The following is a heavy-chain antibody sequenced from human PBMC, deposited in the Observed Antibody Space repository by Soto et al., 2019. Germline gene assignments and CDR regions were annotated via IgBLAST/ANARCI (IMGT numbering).Heavy chain of an antibody. D-gene: IGHD2-15*01. CDR1: GFTFSSYS. CDR2: ISSSSSYI. J-gene: IGHJ4*02. CDR3: ARDQALFRRFDY. Sequence: EVQLVESGGGLVKPGGSLRLSCAASGFTFSSYSMNWVRQAPGKGLEWVSSISSSSSYIYYADSVKGRFTISRDNAKNSLYLQMNSLRAEDTAVYYCARDQALFRRFDYWGQGTLVTVSS. V-gene: IGHV3-21*01.